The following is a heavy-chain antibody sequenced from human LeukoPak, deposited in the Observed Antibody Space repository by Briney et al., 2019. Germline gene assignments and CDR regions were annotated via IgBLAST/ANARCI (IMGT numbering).Heavy chain of an antibody. V-gene: IGHV1-18*01. D-gene: IGHD4-17*01. CDR3: ARGRKDYGDYYFDS. CDR2: ISAYNGNT. Sequence: ASVKVSCKASGYTFTSYGISWVLQAPGQGLEWMGWISAYNGNTNSAQKLQGRVTMTTDTSTSTAYMELRSLRSDDTAVYYCARGRKDYGDYYFDSWGQGTLVTVSS. CDR1: GYTFTSYG. J-gene: IGHJ4*02.